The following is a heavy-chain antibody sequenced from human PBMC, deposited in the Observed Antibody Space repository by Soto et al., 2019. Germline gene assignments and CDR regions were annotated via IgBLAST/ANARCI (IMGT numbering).Heavy chain of an antibody. Sequence: GGSLRLSCAASGFTFSSYGMHWVRQAPGKGLEWVAVIWYDGSNKYYADSVKGRFTISRDNSKNTLYLQMNSLRAEDTAVYYCARGGFPGYYYFDYWGQGTLVTVSS. CDR1: GFTFSSYG. CDR2: IWYDGSNK. CDR3: ARGGFPGYYYFDY. V-gene: IGHV3-33*01. D-gene: IGHD3-9*01. J-gene: IGHJ4*02.